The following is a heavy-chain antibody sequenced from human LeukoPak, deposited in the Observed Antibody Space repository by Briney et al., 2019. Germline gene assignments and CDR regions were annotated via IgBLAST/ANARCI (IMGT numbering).Heavy chain of an antibody. CDR1: GYTLTELS. V-gene: IGHV1-2*04. CDR3: ARGSHGTRNPRYYFDY. D-gene: IGHD1-14*01. Sequence: GASVKVSCKVSGYTLTELSMHWVRQAPGQGLEWMGWINPNSGGTNYAQKFQGWVTMTRDTSISTAYMELSRLRSDDTAVYYCARGSHGTRNPRYYFDYWGQGTLVTVSS. CDR2: INPNSGGT. J-gene: IGHJ4*02.